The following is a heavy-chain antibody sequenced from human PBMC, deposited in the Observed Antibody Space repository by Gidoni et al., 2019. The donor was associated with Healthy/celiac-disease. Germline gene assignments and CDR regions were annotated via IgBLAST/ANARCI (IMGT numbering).Heavy chain of an antibody. CDR2: ISAYNGNT. CDR3: ARVPVVPVYYYYYYGMDV. V-gene: IGHV1-18*01. Sequence: QVQLVQSGAEVKKPGASVKVSCKASGYTFTSYGISWVRQAPGQGLEWMGWISAYNGNTNYAQKLQGRVTMTTDTSTSTAYMELRSLRSDDTAVYYCARVPVVPVYYYYYYGMDVWGQGTTVTVSS. D-gene: IGHD2-2*01. CDR1: GYTFTSYG. J-gene: IGHJ6*02.